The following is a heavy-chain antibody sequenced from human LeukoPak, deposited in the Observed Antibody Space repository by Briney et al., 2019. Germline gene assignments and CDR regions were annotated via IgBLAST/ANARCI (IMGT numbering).Heavy chain of an antibody. D-gene: IGHD5-18*01. V-gene: IGHV5-51*01. CDR2: IYPGDSDT. CDR1: GYSFTSYW. CDR3: ARHCSAFGDTAMVFAFDI. J-gene: IGHJ3*02. Sequence: GESLKISCKGSGYSFTSYWIGWVRQMPGKGLEWMGIIYPGDSDTRYSPSFQGQVTISADKSISTAYLQGSSLKASDTAMYYWARHCSAFGDTAMVFAFDIWGQGTMVTVSS.